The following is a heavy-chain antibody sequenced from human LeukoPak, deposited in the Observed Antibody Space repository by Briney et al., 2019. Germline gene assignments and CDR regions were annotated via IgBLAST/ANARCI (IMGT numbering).Heavy chain of an antibody. D-gene: IGHD3-22*01. CDR2: IIPIFGTV. CDR1: GGPFSSYA. J-gene: IGHJ3*01. Sequence: SVKVSYNASGGPFSSYAISWVRQAPGQGLEWMGRIIPIFGTVNYAQKFQGRVTFTTDESTRTAYMELNSLSCEPTAVDYCARAYDSSGYLWGQGTMVTVSS. CDR3: ARAYDSSGYL. V-gene: IGHV1-69*05.